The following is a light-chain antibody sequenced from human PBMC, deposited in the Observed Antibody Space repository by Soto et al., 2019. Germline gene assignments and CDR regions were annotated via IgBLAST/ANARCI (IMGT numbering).Light chain of an antibody. Sequence: EIVLTQSPAALSLSPGDRATLSCRASQSVGDSLAWYQQKPGQAPRLVMYEASTRATGIPDRFSGSGTGTDFTLTISSLEPEDFAVHYCQQRQNWSWTFGQGTRVDIK. CDR3: QQRQNWSWT. CDR2: EAS. CDR1: QSVGDS. J-gene: IGKJ1*01. V-gene: IGKV3-11*01.